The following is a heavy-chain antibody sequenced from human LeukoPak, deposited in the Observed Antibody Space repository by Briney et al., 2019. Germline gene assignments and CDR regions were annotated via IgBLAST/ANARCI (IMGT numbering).Heavy chain of an antibody. V-gene: IGHV3-74*03. CDR3: VRSDWFDN. Sequence: GGSLRLSCAASGFTFSYYWMNWVRQAPGKGLVWVSRVNSDGRITKYADSVKGRFTISRDNAKNTLYLQMNSLRAEDTAMYYCVRSDWFDNWGQGTLVTVSS. J-gene: IGHJ5*02. CDR1: GFTFSYYW. CDR2: VNSDGRIT.